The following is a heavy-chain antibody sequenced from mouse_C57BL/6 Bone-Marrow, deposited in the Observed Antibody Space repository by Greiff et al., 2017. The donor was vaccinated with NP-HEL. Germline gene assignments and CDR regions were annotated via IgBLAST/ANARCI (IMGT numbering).Heavy chain of an antibody. CDR2: ISYDGSN. Sequence: EVKLMESGPGLVKPSQSLSLTCSVTGYSITSGYYWNWIRQFPGNKLEWMGYISYDGSNNYNPSLKNRISITRDTSKNQFFLKLNSVTTEDTATYYCARANYDYDGGYAMDYWGQGTSVTVSS. V-gene: IGHV3-6*01. CDR1: GYSITSGYY. CDR3: ARANYDYDGGYAMDY. D-gene: IGHD2-4*01. J-gene: IGHJ4*01.